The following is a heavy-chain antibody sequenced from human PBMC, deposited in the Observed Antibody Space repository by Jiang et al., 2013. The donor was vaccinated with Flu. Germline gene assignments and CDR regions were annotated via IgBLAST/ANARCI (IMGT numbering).Heavy chain of an antibody. V-gene: IGHV3-9*01. CDR3: AKVEWFGDSYYFDY. J-gene: IGHJ4*02. CDR2: VSWNGGNK. Sequence: VQLVESGGDLVQPGRSLRLVCAASGFTFDDYAMHWVRQAPGKGLEWVSSVSWNGGNKEYADSVKGRFTISRDNAKNSLYLQMNSLRAEDTALYYCAKVEWFGDSYYFDYWGQGTLVTVSS. D-gene: IGHD3-10*01. CDR1: GFTFDDYA.